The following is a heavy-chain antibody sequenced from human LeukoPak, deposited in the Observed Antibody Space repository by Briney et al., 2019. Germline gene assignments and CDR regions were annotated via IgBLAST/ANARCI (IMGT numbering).Heavy chain of an antibody. J-gene: IGHJ4*02. CDR1: GFTFSRYA. Sequence: RGSLGLSCAASGFTFSRYAIRWVRQAPGKGLEYDAALRSNGGSTYYANSVKGRFTISRDNSKNTLYLQMGSLRAEDMAVYYCARETRYGPPHFDYWGQGTLVTVSS. CDR2: LRSNGGST. V-gene: IGHV3-64*01. D-gene: IGHD3-10*01. CDR3: ARETRYGPPHFDY.